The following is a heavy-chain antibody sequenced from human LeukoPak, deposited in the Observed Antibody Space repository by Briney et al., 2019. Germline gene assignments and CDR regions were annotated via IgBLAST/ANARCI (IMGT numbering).Heavy chain of an antibody. J-gene: IGHJ6*02. CDR1: GFTFSSYA. CDR2: IYYSGST. V-gene: IGHV4-31*02. Sequence: LRLSCAASGFTFSSYAMSWVRQHPGKGLEWIGYIYYSGSTYYNPSLKSRVTISVDTSKNQFSLKLSSVTAADTAVYYCARDPDYYGMDVWGQGTTVTVSS. CDR3: ARDPDYYGMDV.